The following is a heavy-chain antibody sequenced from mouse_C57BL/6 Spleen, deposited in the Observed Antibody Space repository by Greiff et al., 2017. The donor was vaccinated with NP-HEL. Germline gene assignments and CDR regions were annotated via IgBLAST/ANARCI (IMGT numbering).Heavy chain of an antibody. Sequence: QVQLKQPGAELVMPGASVKLSCKASGYTFTSYWMHWVKQRPGQGLEWIGEIDPSDSYTNYNQKFKGKSTLTVDKSSSTAYMQLSSLTSEDSAVYYCAYGSSYLDYWGQGTTLTVSS. CDR3: AYGSSYLDY. CDR1: GYTFTSYW. D-gene: IGHD1-1*01. J-gene: IGHJ2*01. V-gene: IGHV1-69*01. CDR2: IDPSDSYT.